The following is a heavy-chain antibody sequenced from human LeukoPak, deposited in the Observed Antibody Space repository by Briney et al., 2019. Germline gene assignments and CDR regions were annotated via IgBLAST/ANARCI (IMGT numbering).Heavy chain of an antibody. D-gene: IGHD6-13*01. Sequence: PSQTLSLTCTVSGGSISSSSYYWGWIRQPPGKGLEWIGSIYYSGSTYYNPSLKSRVTISVDTSNNQFSLKLSSVTAADTAVYYSARYSSSWYVTPFDYWGQGTLVTVSS. V-gene: IGHV4-39*01. CDR3: ARYSSSWYVTPFDY. CDR2: IYYSGST. J-gene: IGHJ4*02. CDR1: GGSISSSSYY.